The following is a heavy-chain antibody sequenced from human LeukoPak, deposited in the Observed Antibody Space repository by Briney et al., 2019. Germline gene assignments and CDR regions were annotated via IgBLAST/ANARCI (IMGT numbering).Heavy chain of an antibody. CDR3: ARDSRSLDNWFDP. CDR2: INPSGGST. CDR1: GYTVTSYY. D-gene: IGHD3-16*02. Sequence: ASGKLSCTASGYTVTSYYMHWVRQAPGQGLEGMGIINPSGGSTSSAQKSPGRVTITADESTSTAYMELSSLRSEDTAVYYCARDSRSLDNWFDPWGQGTLVTVSS. J-gene: IGHJ5*02. V-gene: IGHV1-46*01.